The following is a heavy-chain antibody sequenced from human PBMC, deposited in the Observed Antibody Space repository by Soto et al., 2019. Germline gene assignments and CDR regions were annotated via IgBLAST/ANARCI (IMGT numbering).Heavy chain of an antibody. CDR1: GGSISSGDYY. V-gene: IGHV4-30-4*01. CDR2: IYYSGST. D-gene: IGHD2-2*02. J-gene: IGHJ4*02. Sequence: SETLSLTCTVSGGSISSGDYYWSWTRQPPGKGLEWIGYIYYSGSTYYNPSLKSRVTISVDTSKNQFSLKLSSVTAADTAVYYCAGGYTTNLLLWVWGQGTLVTVSS. CDR3: AGGYTTNLLLWV.